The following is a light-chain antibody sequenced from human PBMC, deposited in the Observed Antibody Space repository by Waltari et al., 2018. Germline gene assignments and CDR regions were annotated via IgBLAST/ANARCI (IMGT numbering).Light chain of an antibody. CDR2: TND. J-gene: IGLJ3*02. CDR1: TSNTEVNT. Sequence: QSVLTQPPSASGTPGQRDTISCSGSTSNTEVNTLTSYQHLPGSAPKLLIYTNDQRPSGVPDRFSGAKSGTSASLAISGLQSDDEGHYYCATWDDRLNGWVFGGGTKLTVL. V-gene: IGLV1-44*01. CDR3: ATWDDRLNGWV.